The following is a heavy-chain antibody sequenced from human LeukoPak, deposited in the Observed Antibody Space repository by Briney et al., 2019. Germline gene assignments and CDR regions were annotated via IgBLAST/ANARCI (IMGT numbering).Heavy chain of an antibody. J-gene: IGHJ5*02. V-gene: IGHV3-30*02. D-gene: IGHD1-26*01. Sequence: PGGSLRLSCAASGFTFSSFGMHWVRQAPGKGLEWVAYIRYDGSNKKYAESLEGRFTISRDNSKNALYLQIDSLRPEDTAVYYCAKKSGAAFYNWFDPWGQGTLVTVSS. CDR2: IRYDGSNK. CDR1: GFTFSSFG. CDR3: AKKSGAAFYNWFDP.